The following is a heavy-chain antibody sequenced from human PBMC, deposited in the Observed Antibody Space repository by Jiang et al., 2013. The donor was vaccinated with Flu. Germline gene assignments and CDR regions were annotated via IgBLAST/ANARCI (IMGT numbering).Heavy chain of an antibody. V-gene: IGHV5-51*03. CDR1: GYSFTSYW. J-gene: IGHJ6*02. D-gene: IGHD1-7*01. Sequence: GAEVKKPGESLKISCTGSGYSFTSYWLGWVRQMPGKGLEWMGIIYAGDSNTKYSPSFQGQVTISADTSISTAYLQWSGLKASDTAMYYCTRALNGNYRWDVWGQGTTVTVSS. CDR3: TRALNGNYRWDV. CDR2: IYAGDSNT.